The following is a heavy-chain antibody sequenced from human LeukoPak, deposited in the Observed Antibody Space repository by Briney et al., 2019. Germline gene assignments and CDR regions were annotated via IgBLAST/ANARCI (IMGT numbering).Heavy chain of an antibody. V-gene: IGHV1-69*06. D-gene: IGHD3-3*02. Sequence: GASVKVSCKASGYTFTSYYIHWVRQAPGQGLEWMGGIIPIFGTANYAQKFQGRVTITADKSTSTAYMELSSLRSEDTAVYYCARGTPSLFGVVITYYYYYMDVWGKGTTVTVSS. CDR3: ARGTPSLFGVVITYYYYYMDV. J-gene: IGHJ6*03. CDR1: GYTFTSYY. CDR2: IIPIFGTA.